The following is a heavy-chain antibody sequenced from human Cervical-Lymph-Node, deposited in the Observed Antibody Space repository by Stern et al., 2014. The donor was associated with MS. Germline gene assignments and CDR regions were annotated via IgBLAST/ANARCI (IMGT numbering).Heavy chain of an antibody. CDR2: IYYSGFT. D-gene: IGHD1-26*01. CDR3: ARHDSVPRPSQLYSARDRGPGYFDY. CDR1: GGPISSSPYY. V-gene: IGHV4-39*01. J-gene: IGHJ4*02. Sequence: VQLVESGPGLVKPSETLSLTCTVSGGPISSSPYYWAWIRQPPGKGLEWIGNIYYSGFTYYNPSLKSRVNISVDTYKKQLSLKRGSVTAADTAVYYCARHDSVPRPSQLYSARDRGPGYFDYWGQGTLVTVSS.